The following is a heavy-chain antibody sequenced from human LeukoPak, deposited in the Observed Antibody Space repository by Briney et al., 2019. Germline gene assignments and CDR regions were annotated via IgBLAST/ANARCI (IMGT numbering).Heavy chain of an antibody. V-gene: IGHV3-7*01. CDR2: INQDGRQI. Sequence: AGGSLRLXCAASGFTFSSYWMSWVRQAPGKGLGSVANINQDGRQIYYVDSVKGRFTISRDNAKNSLYLQMNSLRVEDTAVYYCARSLWPEDYWGQGTLVTVSS. J-gene: IGHJ4*02. D-gene: IGHD3-16*01. CDR3: ARSLWPEDY. CDR1: GFTFSSYW.